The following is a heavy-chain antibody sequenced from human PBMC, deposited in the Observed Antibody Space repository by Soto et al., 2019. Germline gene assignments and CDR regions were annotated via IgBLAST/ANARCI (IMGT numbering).Heavy chain of an antibody. CDR1: GFTVSSNY. CDR3: ARDGTPHQISYYYYYGMDV. J-gene: IGHJ6*02. Sequence: PGGSLRLSCAASGFTVSSNYMSWVRQAPGQGLEWVSVIYSGGSTYYADSVKGRFTISRDNAKNTLYLQMNSLRAEDTAVYYCARDGTPHQISYYYYYGMDVWGQGTTVTVSS. V-gene: IGHV3-53*01. D-gene: IGHD1-26*01. CDR2: IYSGGST.